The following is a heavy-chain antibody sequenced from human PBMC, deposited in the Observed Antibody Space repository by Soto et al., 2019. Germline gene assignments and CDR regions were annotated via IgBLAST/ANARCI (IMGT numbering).Heavy chain of an antibody. Sequence: PSETLSLTCIVSGDSISDYYWSWIRQSPGKGLEWIGYIQKNTITNYNPSFNSRATISDDTSKNQISLKLRSVTAANTAMYVCVRNSWHTFFGLGYFDQWGQGTLVTVSS. CDR1: GDSISDYY. V-gene: IGHV4-59*01. CDR2: IQKNTIT. D-gene: IGHD1-26*01. J-gene: IGHJ4*01. CDR3: VRNSWHTFFGLGYFDQ.